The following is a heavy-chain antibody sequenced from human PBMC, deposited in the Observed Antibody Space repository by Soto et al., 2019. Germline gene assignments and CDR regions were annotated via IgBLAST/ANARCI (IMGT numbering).Heavy chain of an antibody. Sequence: GESLRLSCAASGFPFSSYSMNWVRQAPEKGLEWVSSISSSSSYIYYADSVKGRFTISRDNAKNSLYLQMNSLRAEDTAVYYCAAAAGTGGDYWGQGTLVTVSS. D-gene: IGHD6-13*01. V-gene: IGHV3-21*01. CDR2: ISSSSSYI. CDR3: AAAAGTGGDY. J-gene: IGHJ4*02. CDR1: GFPFSSYS.